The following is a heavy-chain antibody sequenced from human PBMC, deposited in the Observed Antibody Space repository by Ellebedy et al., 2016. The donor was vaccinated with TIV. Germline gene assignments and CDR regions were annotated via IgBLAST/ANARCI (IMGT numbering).Heavy chain of an antibody. CDR3: ARLGLGRDAFDI. CDR2: IYNDGSST. Sequence: GGSLRLSCAASGFTFSRYWMHWVRQAPGKGLVWVSRIYNDGSSTSYADSVKGRFTISRDNAKNTLYLQMNSLIAEDTAVYYCARLGLGRDAFDIWGQGTMVTVSS. V-gene: IGHV3-74*01. D-gene: IGHD3-10*01. J-gene: IGHJ3*02. CDR1: GFTFSRYW.